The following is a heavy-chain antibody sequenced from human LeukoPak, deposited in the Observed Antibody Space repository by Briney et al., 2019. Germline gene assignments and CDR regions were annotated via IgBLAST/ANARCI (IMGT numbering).Heavy chain of an antibody. J-gene: IGHJ4*02. V-gene: IGHV3-30*18. CDR3: AKDLSSYCSSTSCYLTGS. CDR2: ISYDGSSK. D-gene: IGHD2-2*01. Sequence: GASLRLSCAASGFTFSSYGMHWVRQAPGKGLEWVAVISYDGSSKYYADSVKGRFTISRDNSKNTLYLQMNSLRAEDTAVYYCAKDLSSYCSSTSCYLTGSWGQGTLVTVSS. CDR1: GFTFSSYG.